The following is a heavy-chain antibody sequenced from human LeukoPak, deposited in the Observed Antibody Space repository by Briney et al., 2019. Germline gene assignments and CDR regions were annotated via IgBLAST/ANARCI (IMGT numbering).Heavy chain of an antibody. V-gene: IGHV3-30*03. D-gene: IGHD6-25*01. Sequence: GGSLRLSCAASGFTFSSYGMHWVRQAPGKGLEWVAVISYDGSNKYYADSVKGRFTISRDNSKNTLYLQMNSLRAEDTAVYYCARELSVHLRYNSGSYFDYWGQGALVTVSS. CDR3: ARELSVHLRYNSGSYFDY. J-gene: IGHJ4*02. CDR2: ISYDGSNK. CDR1: GFTFSSYG.